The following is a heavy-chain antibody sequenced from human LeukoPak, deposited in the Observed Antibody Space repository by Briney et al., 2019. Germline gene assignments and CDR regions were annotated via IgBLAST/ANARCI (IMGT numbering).Heavy chain of an antibody. Sequence: ASVKVSCKTSGYTFTNYGISWVRQAPGQGLEWMGRLSAYNGDTNTAQNLQGRVTMTTDTSTNTAYMELRGLRSDDTALYYCARLPGIAVSSSLNYFDYWGQGTLVTVSS. D-gene: IGHD6-19*01. V-gene: IGHV1-18*01. CDR2: LSAYNGDT. CDR1: GYTFTNYG. J-gene: IGHJ4*02. CDR3: ARLPGIAVSSSLNYFDY.